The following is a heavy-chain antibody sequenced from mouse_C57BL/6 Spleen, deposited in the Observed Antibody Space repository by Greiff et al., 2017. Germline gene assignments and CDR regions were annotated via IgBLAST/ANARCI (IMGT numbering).Heavy chain of an antibody. CDR3: ARLSNYLYAMDY. CDR1: GYTFTDYN. V-gene: IGHV1-18*01. J-gene: IGHJ4*01. Sequence: EVQLQQSGPELVKPGASVKIPCKASGYTFTDYNMDWVKQSHGKSLEWIGDINPNNGGTIYNQKFKGKATLTVDKSSSTAYMELRSLTSEDTAVYYCARLSNYLYAMDYWGQGTSVTVSS. D-gene: IGHD2-5*01. CDR2: INPNNGGT.